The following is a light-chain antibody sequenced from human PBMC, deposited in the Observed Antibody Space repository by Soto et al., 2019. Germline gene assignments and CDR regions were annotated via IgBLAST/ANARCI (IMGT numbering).Light chain of an antibody. Sequence: QSVLTQPASVSGSPGQSITISCTGTSSDIGAYNYVSWYQQHPGKAPKLIIDDVSNRPSGVSNRFSGSKSGNTASLTISGLQAEDEADYYCSSYTSSSTWVFGGGTKLTVL. J-gene: IGLJ3*02. CDR3: SSYTSSSTWV. CDR2: DVS. CDR1: SSDIGAYNY. V-gene: IGLV2-14*01.